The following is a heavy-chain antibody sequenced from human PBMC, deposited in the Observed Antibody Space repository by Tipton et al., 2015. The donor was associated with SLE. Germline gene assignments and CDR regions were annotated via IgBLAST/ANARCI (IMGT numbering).Heavy chain of an antibody. V-gene: IGHV4-34*01. CDR1: GGSISDYY. CDR3: ARCTIFGVVRGSFDS. D-gene: IGHD3-3*01. CDR2: VNHSGST. J-gene: IGHJ4*02. Sequence: LRLSCTVSGGSISDYYWTWIRQSPGKGLEWIGDVNHSGSTDYHPSLKSRVTMSVDTSKNQFSLKLTSVTAADTALYYCARCTIFGVVRGSFDSWGQGTLVTVS.